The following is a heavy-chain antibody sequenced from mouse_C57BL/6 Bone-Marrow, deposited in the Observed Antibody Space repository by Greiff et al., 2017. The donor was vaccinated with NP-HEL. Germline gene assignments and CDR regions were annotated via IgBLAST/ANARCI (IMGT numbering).Heavy chain of an antibody. CDR2: IDPSDSET. D-gene: IGHD3-2*02. J-gene: IGHJ3*01. Sequence: QVQLQQPGAELVRPGSSVKLSCKASGYTFTSYWMHWVKQRPIQGLEWIGNIDPSDSETPYNQKFKDKATLTVEKSSSTAYMQLSSLTSEDSSVYSCARDSSGLGDWGQGTLVTVSA. CDR1: GYTFTSYW. CDR3: ARDSSGLGD. V-gene: IGHV1-52*01.